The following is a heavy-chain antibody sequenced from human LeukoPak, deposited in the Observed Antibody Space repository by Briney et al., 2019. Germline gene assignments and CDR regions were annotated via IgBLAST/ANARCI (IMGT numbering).Heavy chain of an antibody. D-gene: IGHD6-13*01. CDR2: INPNSGGT. CDR1: GYTFTGYY. CDR3: ARAQHRPGIAAAGRERISDY. J-gene: IGHJ4*02. Sequence: GASVKVSCKASGYTFTGYYMHWVRQAPGQGLEWMGWINPNSGGTNYAQKFQGRVTMTRDTSISTAYMELSRLRSDDTAVYYCARAQHRPGIAAAGRERISDYWGQGTLVTVSS. V-gene: IGHV1-2*02.